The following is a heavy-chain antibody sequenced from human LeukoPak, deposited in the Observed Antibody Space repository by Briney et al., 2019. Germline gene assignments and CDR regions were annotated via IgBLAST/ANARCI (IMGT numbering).Heavy chain of an antibody. V-gene: IGHV1-46*01. CDR3: ARDRGPLFTDYGDYYYGMDV. Sequence: ASVKVSCKASGYTFTSYYMHWVRQAPGQGLEWMGIINPSGCSTSYAQKFQGRVTMTRDTSTSTVYMELSSLRSEDTAVYYCARDRGPLFTDYGDYYYGMDVWGQGTTVTVSS. CDR1: GYTFTSYY. CDR2: INPSGCST. D-gene: IGHD4-17*01. J-gene: IGHJ6*02.